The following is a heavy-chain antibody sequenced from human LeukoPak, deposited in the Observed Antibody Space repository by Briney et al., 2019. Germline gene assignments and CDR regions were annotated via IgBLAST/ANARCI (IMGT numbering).Heavy chain of an antibody. CDR3: ARGYSSGWYLPSDYYYYMDV. V-gene: IGHV4-59*08. J-gene: IGHJ6*03. CDR2: IYYSGST. D-gene: IGHD6-19*01. Sequence: SETPSLTCTVSGGSISSHYWSWIRQPPGKGLEWIGYIYYSGSTNYNPSLKSRVTISVDTSKNQFSPKPSSVTAADTAVYYCARGYSSGWYLPSDYYYYMDVWGKGTTVTVSS. CDR1: GGSISSHY.